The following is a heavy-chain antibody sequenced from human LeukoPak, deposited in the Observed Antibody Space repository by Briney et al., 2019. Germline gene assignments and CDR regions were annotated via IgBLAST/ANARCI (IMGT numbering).Heavy chain of an antibody. Sequence: PGGSLRLSCAASGFTFSTYSMNWVRQAPGKGLEWVSSISSSSSYIYYADSVKGRFTISRDNAKNSLYLQMNSLRAEDTAVYYCARDIERKWLQFGRGFDYWGQGTLVTVSS. CDR3: ARDIERKWLQFGRGFDY. V-gene: IGHV3-21*01. D-gene: IGHD5-24*01. CDR2: ISSSSSYI. J-gene: IGHJ4*02. CDR1: GFTFSTYS.